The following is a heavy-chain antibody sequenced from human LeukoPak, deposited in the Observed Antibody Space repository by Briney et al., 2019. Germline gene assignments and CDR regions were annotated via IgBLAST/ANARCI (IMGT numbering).Heavy chain of an antibody. J-gene: IGHJ1*01. CDR2: IYHSGST. V-gene: IGHV4-30-2*01. CDR1: GGSISSGGYS. D-gene: IGHD2-21*02. Sequence: SQTLSLTCAVSGGSISSGGYSWSWIRQPPGKGLEWIGYIYHSGSTYYNPSLKSRVTISVDRSKNQFSLKLSSVTAADTAVYYCARAGSSCGGDCYYLQHWGQGTLVTVSS. CDR3: ARAGSSCGGDCYYLQH.